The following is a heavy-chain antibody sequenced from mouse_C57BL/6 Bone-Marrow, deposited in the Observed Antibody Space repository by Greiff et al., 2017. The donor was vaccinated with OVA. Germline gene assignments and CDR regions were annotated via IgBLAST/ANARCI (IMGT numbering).Heavy chain of an antibody. J-gene: IGHJ3*01. Sequence: QVTLKEPGPGILQPSQTLSLSCSFSGFSLSTFGMGVGWLRQPSGKGLEWLAHIWWDDDKYYNPVLRSRITISKDTSNNQVFFKNANVDTADTATDYCARINDDGSSPCLAYWGQGTLVTVSA. CDR1: GFSLSTFGMG. D-gene: IGHD1-1*01. CDR3: ARINDDGSSPCLAY. V-gene: IGHV8-8*01. CDR2: IWWDDDK.